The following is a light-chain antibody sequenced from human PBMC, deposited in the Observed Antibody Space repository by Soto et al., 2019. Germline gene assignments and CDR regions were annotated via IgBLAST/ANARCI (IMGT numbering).Light chain of an antibody. Sequence: QLVLTQSSSASASLGSSVTLTCTLSSGHSSYIIAWHQQQPGKAPRYLMKLEGSGSYNKGSGVPDRFSGSSSGADRYLTISNLQFEDEADYYCETWDSKGEVFGGGTKLTVL. V-gene: IGLV4-60*02. CDR2: LEGSGSY. CDR1: SGHSSYI. CDR3: ETWDSKGEV. J-gene: IGLJ3*02.